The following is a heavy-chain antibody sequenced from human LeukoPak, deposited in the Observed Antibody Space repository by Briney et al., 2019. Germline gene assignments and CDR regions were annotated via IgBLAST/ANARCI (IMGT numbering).Heavy chain of an antibody. CDR1: GYTFTSYG. Sequence: GASVKVSCKASGYTFTSYGISWVRQAPGQGLEWMGWINPNSGGTNYAQKFQGRVTMTRDTSISTAYMELSRLRSDDTAVYYCARGWGLSGSYVDYWGQGTLVTVSS. CDR2: INPNSGGT. J-gene: IGHJ4*02. CDR3: ARGWGLSGSYVDY. D-gene: IGHD1-26*01. V-gene: IGHV1-2*02.